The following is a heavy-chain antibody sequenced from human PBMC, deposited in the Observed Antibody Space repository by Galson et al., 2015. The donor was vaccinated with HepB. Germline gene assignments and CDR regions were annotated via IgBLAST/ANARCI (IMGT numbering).Heavy chain of an antibody. CDR2: ISDSGGIT. V-gene: IGHV3-23*01. J-gene: IGHJ4*02. D-gene: IGHD3-22*01. CDR3: AIAHFYDRSVFEYPPYYLHY. CDR1: GFPFSTYA. Sequence: SLRLSCAASGFPFSTYAMNWVRQAPGKGQDWVSGISDSGGITYYADSVKGRFTISRDNSKSTLYLYMNSLRAEDTAMYYCAIAHFYDRSVFEYPPYYLHYRGQGTLVTVSS.